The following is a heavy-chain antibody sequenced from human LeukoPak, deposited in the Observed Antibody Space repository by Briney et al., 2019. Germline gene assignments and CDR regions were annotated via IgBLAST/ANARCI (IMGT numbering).Heavy chain of an antibody. CDR2: ISSSSSYT. Sequence: PGGSLRLSCAASGFTFSDYYMSWIRQAPGKGLEWVSYISSSSSYTNYADSVKGRFTISRDNAKNSLYLQMNSLRAEDTAVYYCAGAPSSIYGDYGGGDAFDIWGQGTMVTVSS. J-gene: IGHJ3*02. CDR3: AGAPSSIYGDYGGGDAFDI. D-gene: IGHD4-17*01. CDR1: GFTFSDYY. V-gene: IGHV3-11*06.